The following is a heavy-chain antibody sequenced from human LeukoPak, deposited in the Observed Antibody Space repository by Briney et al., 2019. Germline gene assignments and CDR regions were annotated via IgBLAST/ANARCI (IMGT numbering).Heavy chain of an antibody. D-gene: IGHD1-1*01. CDR1: GYTFTAYG. Sequence: ASVKVSCKASGYTFTAYGISWVRQAPGQGLEWMGWIDAYNGNTNYAQNLQGRVTMTTDTSTSTAYMELRSLRSDDTAAYYCARAGSYYYMDVWGKGTTVTVSS. V-gene: IGHV1-18*01. J-gene: IGHJ6*03. CDR2: IDAYNGNT. CDR3: ARAGSYYYMDV.